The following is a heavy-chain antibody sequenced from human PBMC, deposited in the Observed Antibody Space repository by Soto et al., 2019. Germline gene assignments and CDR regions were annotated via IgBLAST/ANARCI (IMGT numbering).Heavy chain of an antibody. Sequence: GGSLRLSCAASGFILSSFAIHWVRQAPGKGLEWAAVISYDGRKKYYADSMKGRFTISRDNSKNTLYLQMSSLSADDTAVYYCARQDHSGSGWFDTWGQGTLVTVSS. CDR1: GFILSSFA. CDR3: ARQDHSGSGWFDT. D-gene: IGHD3-22*01. J-gene: IGHJ5*02. V-gene: IGHV3-30*04. CDR2: ISYDGRKK.